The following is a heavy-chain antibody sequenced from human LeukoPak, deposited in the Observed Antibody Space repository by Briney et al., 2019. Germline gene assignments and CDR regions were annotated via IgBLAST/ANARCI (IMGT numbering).Heavy chain of an antibody. V-gene: IGHV1-24*01. Sequence: ASVKVSCKVSGYTLTELSMHWVRQAPGKGLEWMGGFDPEDGETIYAQKFQGRVTMTEDTSTDTAYMEPSSLRSEDTAVYYCATGHVTTVTTGLAFDVWGQGTMVTVSS. D-gene: IGHD4-17*01. CDR1: GYTLTELS. CDR2: FDPEDGET. J-gene: IGHJ3*01. CDR3: ATGHVTTVTTGLAFDV.